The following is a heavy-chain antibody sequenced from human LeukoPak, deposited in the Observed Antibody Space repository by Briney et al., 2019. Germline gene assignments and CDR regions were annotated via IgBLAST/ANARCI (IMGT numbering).Heavy chain of an antibody. D-gene: IGHD3-10*01. V-gene: IGHV1-2*02. CDR3: AREGASGEFLNSMDV. CDR2: INPNSGGT. CDR1: GYTFTGYY. J-gene: IGHJ6*02. Sequence: ASVKVSCKASGYTFTGYYMHWVRQAPGQGLEWMGWINPNSGGTNYAQKFQGRVTMTRDTSISTAYMELSRLRSDDTAVYYCAREGASGEFLNSMDVWGQGTTVTVSS.